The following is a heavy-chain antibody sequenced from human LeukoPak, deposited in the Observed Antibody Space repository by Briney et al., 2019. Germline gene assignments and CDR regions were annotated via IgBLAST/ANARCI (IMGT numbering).Heavy chain of an antibody. V-gene: IGHV4-34*01. D-gene: IGHD2-15*01. CDR3: ARGSEDCSGGSCLMVPFDY. J-gene: IGHJ4*02. CDR2: INHSGST. Sequence: SETLSLTCAVYGGSFSGYYWSWIRQPPGKGLEWIGEINHSGSTNYNPSLKSRVTISVDTSKNQFSLKLSSVTAADTAVYYCARGSEDCSGGSCLMVPFDYWGQGTLVTVSS. CDR1: GGSFSGYY.